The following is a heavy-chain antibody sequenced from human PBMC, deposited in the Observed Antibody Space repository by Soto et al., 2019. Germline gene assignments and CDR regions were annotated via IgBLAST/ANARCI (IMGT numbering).Heavy chain of an antibody. CDR3: ARGLGGWPDY. J-gene: IGHJ4*02. D-gene: IGHD6-19*01. V-gene: IGHV1-3*01. Sequence: GASANVSSKDSVYTYTCYAMHSVRQAPGQRLEWMGWINAGNGNTKYSQKFQDRVTITRDTSASTAYMELSSLRFEDTAVYYCARGLGGWPDYWGQGTLVTVSS. CDR1: VYTYTCYA. CDR2: INAGNGNT.